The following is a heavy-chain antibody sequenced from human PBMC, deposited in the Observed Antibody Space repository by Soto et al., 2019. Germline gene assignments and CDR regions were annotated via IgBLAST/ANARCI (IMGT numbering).Heavy chain of an antibody. Sequence: SCTASGFTFGDYAMSWVRQAPGKGLEWVGFIRSKAYGGTTEYAASVKGRFTISRDDSKSIAYLQMNSLKTEDTAVYYCTSGVPPYYGMDVWGQGTTVTVSS. V-gene: IGHV3-49*04. CDR2: IRSKAYGGTT. D-gene: IGHD3-10*01. J-gene: IGHJ6*02. CDR1: GFTFGDYA. CDR3: TSGVPPYYGMDV.